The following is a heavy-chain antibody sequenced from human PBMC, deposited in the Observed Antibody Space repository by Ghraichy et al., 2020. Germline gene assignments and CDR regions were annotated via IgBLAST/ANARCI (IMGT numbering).Heavy chain of an antibody. D-gene: IGHD2-8*01. CDR3: ARDGGGEDIVLPDY. CDR2: IKQDGSEK. CDR1: GFTFSSYW. J-gene: IGHJ4*02. Sequence: GGSLRLSCAASGFTFSSYWMSWVRQAPGKGLEWVANIKQDGSEKYYVDSVKGRFTISRDNAKNSLYLQMNSLRAEDTAVYYCARDGGGEDIVLPDYWGQGTLVTVSS. V-gene: IGHV3-7*01.